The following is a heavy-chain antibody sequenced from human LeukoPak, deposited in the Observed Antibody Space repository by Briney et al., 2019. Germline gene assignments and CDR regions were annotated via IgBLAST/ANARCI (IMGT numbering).Heavy chain of an antibody. J-gene: IGHJ3*02. CDR1: GFTFSNYG. D-gene: IGHD6-19*01. CDR2: ISGSGGNT. V-gene: IGHV3-23*01. Sequence: PGGTLRLSCAASGFTFSNYGMSWVRQAPGKGLEWVSTISGSGGNTYYADSVKGRFTISRDNSKNTLYLQMNSLRAEDTAVYYCARPFQWLVNNDAFDIWGQGTMVTVSS. CDR3: ARPFQWLVNNDAFDI.